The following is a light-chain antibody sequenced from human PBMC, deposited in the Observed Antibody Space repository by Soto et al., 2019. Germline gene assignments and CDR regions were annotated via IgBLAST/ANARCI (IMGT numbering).Light chain of an antibody. Sequence: QSVLTQSPSASASLGASVTLTCTLSSGYSNYKVDWYQQRPGKGPQFVMGVGTGGIVASTGDGIPDRFSVLGSGLNRNLAIKNIQKEDESDYHCGADYGSGSTWVFGGGTKLTVL. CDR1: SGYSNYK. CDR2: VGTGGIVA. CDR3: GADYGSGSTWV. V-gene: IGLV9-49*01. J-gene: IGLJ2*01.